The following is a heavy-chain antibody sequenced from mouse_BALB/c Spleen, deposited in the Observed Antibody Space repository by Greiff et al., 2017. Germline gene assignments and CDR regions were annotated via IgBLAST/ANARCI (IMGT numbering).Heavy chain of an antibody. CDR3: AKPFYYRYDGGSYYAMDY. CDR1: GFSLTSYG. CDR2: IWGDGST. J-gene: IGHJ4*01. D-gene: IGHD2-14*01. V-gene: IGHV2-3*01. Sequence: VKLVESGPGLVAPSQSLSITCTVSGFSLTSYGVSWVRQPPGKGLEWLGVIWGDGSTNYHSALISRLSISKDNSKSQVFLKLNSLQTDDTATYYCAKPFYYRYDGGSYYAMDYWGQGTSVTVSS.